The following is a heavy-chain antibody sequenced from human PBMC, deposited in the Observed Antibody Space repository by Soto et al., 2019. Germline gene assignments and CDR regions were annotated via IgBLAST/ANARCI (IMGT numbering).Heavy chain of an antibody. D-gene: IGHD2-15*01. CDR1: GDSVSSNSAA. CDR3: ARARMRLPLHYYYYGMDV. CDR2: TYYRSKWYN. V-gene: IGHV6-1*01. J-gene: IGHJ6*02. Sequence: SQTLSLPCAISGDSVSSNSAAWNWIRQSPSRGLEWLGRTYYRSKWYNDYAVSVKSRITINPDTSKNQFSLQLNSVTPEDTAVYYCARARMRLPLHYYYYGMDVWGQGTTVTVSS.